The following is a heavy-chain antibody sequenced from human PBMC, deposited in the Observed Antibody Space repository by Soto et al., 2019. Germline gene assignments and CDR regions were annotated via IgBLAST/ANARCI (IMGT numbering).Heavy chain of an antibody. J-gene: IGHJ4*02. CDR2: IIPIFGTA. Sequence: ASVKVSCKASGGTFSSYAISWVRQAPGEGLEWMGGIIPIFGTANYAQKFQGRVTITADESTSTAYMELSSLRSEDTAVYYCARDSETATVVSFDCWGQGTLVTVSS. D-gene: IGHD2-21*02. CDR1: GGTFSSYA. V-gene: IGHV1-69*13. CDR3: ARDSETATVVSFDC.